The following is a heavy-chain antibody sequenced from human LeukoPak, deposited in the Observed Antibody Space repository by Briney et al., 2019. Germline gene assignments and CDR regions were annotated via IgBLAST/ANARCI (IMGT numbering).Heavy chain of an antibody. CDR1: GYTFTGYY. CDR3: ARDASVSADY. J-gene: IGHJ4*02. D-gene: IGHD5/OR15-5a*01. V-gene: IGHV1-2*02. Sequence: ASVKVSCKASGYTFTGYYMHGVRQAPGQGLEWMGRIDPNSGGTSYAQNFQGRVTMTRDTSISTAYMDLTRLTADDTAVYYCARDASVSADYWGQGTLVTVPS. CDR2: IDPNSGGT.